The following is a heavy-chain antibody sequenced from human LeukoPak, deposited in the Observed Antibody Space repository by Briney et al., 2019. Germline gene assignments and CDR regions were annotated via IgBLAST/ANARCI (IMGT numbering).Heavy chain of an antibody. D-gene: IGHD6-13*01. CDR2: MLPIFGTA. J-gene: IGHJ4*02. Sequence: ASVKVSCKASGGNFRNYGFHWVQQAPGQGLEWMGGMLPIFGTANYAQKFQGRVTITADESSNTASLDLSSLTSEDTAVYYCATDPNPYSSTSGYFDFWGQGTLVTVSS. CDR1: GGNFRNYG. CDR3: ATDPNPYSSTSGYFDF. V-gene: IGHV1-69*01.